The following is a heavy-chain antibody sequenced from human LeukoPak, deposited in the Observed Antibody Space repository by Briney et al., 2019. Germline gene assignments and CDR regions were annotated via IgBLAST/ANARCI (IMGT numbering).Heavy chain of an antibody. J-gene: IGHJ4*02. V-gene: IGHV3-23*01. D-gene: IGHD3-3*01. CDR2: ISGSGGST. Sequence: PGGSLRLSCAASGFTFSSYAMSWVRQAPGKGLEWVSAISGSGGSTYYADSVKGRFTISRENSKNMLYVQMNSLRSEYTAVYYCAKSTPFWSGYYDYWGQGTLVTVSS. CDR1: GFTFSSYA. CDR3: AKSTPFWSGYYDY.